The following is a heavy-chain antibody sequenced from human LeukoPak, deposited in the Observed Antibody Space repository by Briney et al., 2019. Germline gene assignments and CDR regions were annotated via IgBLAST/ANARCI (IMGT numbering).Heavy chain of an antibody. D-gene: IGHD5-12*01. Sequence: SPGGSLRLSCAASGFIVSNNYMNWVRQAPGKGLEWVGRIKSKTDGGTTGYAAPVKGRFTISRDDSKNTPYLQMNSLKTEDTAVYYCSTCGYDRCGAFYIWGQGTMVTVSS. J-gene: IGHJ3*02. CDR2: IKSKTDGGTT. CDR1: GFIVSNNY. CDR3: STCGYDRCGAFYI. V-gene: IGHV3-15*01.